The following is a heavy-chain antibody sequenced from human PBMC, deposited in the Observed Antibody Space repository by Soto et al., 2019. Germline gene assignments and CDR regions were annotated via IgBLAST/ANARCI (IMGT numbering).Heavy chain of an antibody. J-gene: IGHJ6*02. D-gene: IGHD2-8*01. Sequence: PGGSLRLSCAASGSTFSSYAMSWVRQAPGKGLEWVSAISGSGGSTYYADSVKGRFTISRDNSKNTLYLQMNSLRAEDTAVYYCAKRMVYALYYYYYGMDVWGQGTTVTSP. CDR1: GSTFSSYA. CDR3: AKRMVYALYYYYYGMDV. V-gene: IGHV3-23*01. CDR2: ISGSGGST.